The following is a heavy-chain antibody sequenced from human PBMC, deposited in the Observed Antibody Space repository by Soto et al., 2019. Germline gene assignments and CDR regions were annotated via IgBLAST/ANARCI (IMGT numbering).Heavy chain of an antibody. V-gene: IGHV3-74*01. CDR3: ARARPTSGSGERLRLGELSSYYFDY. D-gene: IGHD3-16*02. Sequence: EVQLVESGGGLVQPGRSLRLSCAASGCTFSSYWMHWVRQAPGKGLVWVSRINSDGSSTSYADSVKGRFTISRDNAKNTLYLQMNSLRAEDTAVYYCARARPTSGSGERLRLGELSSYYFDYWGQGTLVTVSS. CDR2: INSDGSST. CDR1: GCTFSSYW. J-gene: IGHJ4*02.